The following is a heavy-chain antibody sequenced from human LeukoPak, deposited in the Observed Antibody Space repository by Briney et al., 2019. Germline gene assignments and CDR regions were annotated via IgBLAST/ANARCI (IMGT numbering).Heavy chain of an antibody. CDR1: GGTFSSYA. Sequence: SVKVSCKASGGTFSSYAISWVRQAPGQGLEWMGGIIPIFGTANYAQKFQGRVTITADESTSTAYMELSSLRSEDTAVYYCARDDYRYDSSGYPLYYFDYWGQGTLVTVSS. CDR3: ARDDYRYDSSGYPLYYFDY. V-gene: IGHV1-69*13. D-gene: IGHD3-22*01. CDR2: IIPIFGTA. J-gene: IGHJ4*02.